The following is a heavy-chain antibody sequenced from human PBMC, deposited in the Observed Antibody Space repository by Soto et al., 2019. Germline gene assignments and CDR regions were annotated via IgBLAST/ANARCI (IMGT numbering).Heavy chain of an antibody. CDR3: ADSWLPMSY. CDR2: ISPDVRTT. Sequence: PWGSLRLSCAASGFSFSHYWMHWVRQAPGKGLVWVSRISPDVRTTTYADSVKGRFTISRDNAKSTLYLQMNSLTVEDGAVYYCADSWLPMSYWGTGKMVIVSP. CDR1: GFSFSHYW. V-gene: IGHV3-74*01. J-gene: IGHJ4*02. D-gene: IGHD3-10*01.